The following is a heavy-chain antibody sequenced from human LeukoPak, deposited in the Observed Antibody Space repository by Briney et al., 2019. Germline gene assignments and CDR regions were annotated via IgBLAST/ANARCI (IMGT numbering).Heavy chain of an antibody. J-gene: IGHJ4*02. Sequence: SVKVSCTASGGTFSSYAISWVRQAPGQGLEWMGGIIPIFGTANYAQKFQGRVTITADESTSTAYMELSSLRSEDTAVYYCASPLYCSSTSCGFDYWGQGTLVTVSS. CDR2: IIPIFGTA. D-gene: IGHD2-2*01. CDR1: GGTFSSYA. V-gene: IGHV1-69*13. CDR3: ASPLYCSSTSCGFDY.